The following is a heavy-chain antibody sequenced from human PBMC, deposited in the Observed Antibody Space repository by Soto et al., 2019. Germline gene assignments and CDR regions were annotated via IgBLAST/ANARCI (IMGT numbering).Heavy chain of an antibody. J-gene: IGHJ6*02. V-gene: IGHV3-23*01. CDR1: GFTFSSYA. CDR3: AKDLASGWSSLGTGMDV. Sequence: GGSLRLSCAASGFTFSSYAMSWVRQAPGKGLEWVSAISGSGGSTYYADSVKGRFTISRDNSKNTLYLQRNSLRTEDTAVYYSAKDLASGWSSLGTGMDVWGQGTTVTVSS. CDR2: ISGSGGST. D-gene: IGHD6-19*01.